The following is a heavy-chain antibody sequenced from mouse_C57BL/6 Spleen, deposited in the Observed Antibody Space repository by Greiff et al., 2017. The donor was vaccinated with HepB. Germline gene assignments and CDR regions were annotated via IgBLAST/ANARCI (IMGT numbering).Heavy chain of an antibody. CDR2: IDPENGDT. Sequence: EVQLQQSGAELVRPGASVKLSCTASGFNIKDDYMHWVKQRPEQGLEWIGWIDPENGDTEYASKFQGKATITADTSSNTAYLQLSSLTSEDTAVYYCTTGVYDYAIAYWGQGTLVTVSA. CDR3: TTGVYDYAIAY. J-gene: IGHJ3*01. D-gene: IGHD2-4*01. CDR1: GFNIKDDY. V-gene: IGHV14-4*01.